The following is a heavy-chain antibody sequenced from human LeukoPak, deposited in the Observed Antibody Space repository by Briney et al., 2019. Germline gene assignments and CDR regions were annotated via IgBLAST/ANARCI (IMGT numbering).Heavy chain of an antibody. CDR2: VNNDGSST. V-gene: IGHV3-74*01. CDR3: ARSSYPYYFDY. Sequence: GGSLRLSCGASGFSFSSYWMHWVRQAPGKGLMWVSRVNNDGSSTTYADSVEGRFTISRDNAGNTLYLQMNSLRAEDTAVYYCARSSYPYYFDYWGQGTLVTVSS. J-gene: IGHJ4*02. CDR1: GFSFSSYW. D-gene: IGHD6-19*01.